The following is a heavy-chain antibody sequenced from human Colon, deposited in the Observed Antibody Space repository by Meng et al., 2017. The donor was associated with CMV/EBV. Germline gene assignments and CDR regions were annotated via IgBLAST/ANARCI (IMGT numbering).Heavy chain of an antibody. CDR1: GFIFSNYE. D-gene: IGHD1/OR15-1a*01. CDR3: AREGDGNSDYFDY. CDR2: ISSSGRTI. Sequence: GSLRLSCATSGFIFSNYEMNWVRQAPGKGLEWVSYISSSGRTIYYADSVKGRFTISRDNAKNSLDLQMNSLRAEDTAVYYCAREGDGNSDYFDYWGQGTLVTVSS. V-gene: IGHV3-48*03. J-gene: IGHJ4*02.